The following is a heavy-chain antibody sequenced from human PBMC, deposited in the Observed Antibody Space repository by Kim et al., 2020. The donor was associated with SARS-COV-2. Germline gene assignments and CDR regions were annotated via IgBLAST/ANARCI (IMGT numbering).Heavy chain of an antibody. CDR2: ISAYNGNT. J-gene: IGHJ5*02. CDR1: GYTFTSYG. Sequence: ASVKVSCKASGYTFTSYGISWVRQAPGQGLEWMGWISAYNGNTNYAQKLQGRVTMTTDTSTSTAYMELRSLRSDDTAVYYCARDQIQEDSSSWYHWFDPWGQGPLVTVSS. CDR3: ARDQIQEDSSSWYHWFDP. D-gene: IGHD6-13*01. V-gene: IGHV1-18*01.